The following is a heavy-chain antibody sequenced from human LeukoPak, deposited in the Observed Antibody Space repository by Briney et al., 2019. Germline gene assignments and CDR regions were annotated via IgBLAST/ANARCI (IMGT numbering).Heavy chain of an antibody. V-gene: IGHV3-7*01. CDR1: GFTFGSNW. J-gene: IGHJ4*02. D-gene: IGHD4-11*01. Sequence: WGTLRLSCAASGFTFGSNWMSWVRQAPRQGLEWVANIKQDGSEKYYVDSVKGRFTISRDNAKNSLYLQMNSLRAADTAVYYCARQVDYSNYGFDYWGQGTLVTVSS. CDR2: IKQDGSEK. CDR3: ARQVDYSNYGFDY.